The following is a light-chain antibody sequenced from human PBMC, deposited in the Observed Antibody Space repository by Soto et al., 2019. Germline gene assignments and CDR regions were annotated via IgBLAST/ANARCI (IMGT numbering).Light chain of an antibody. V-gene: IGKV3-20*01. CDR3: HQYGGSPPT. CDR2: GVS. J-gene: IGKJ1*01. CDR1: QSVSSN. Sequence: TQSPATLSGSPRCRSTLSCRASQSVSSNLAWYQQKPGQAPRLVIYGVSGRATGIPDRFSGSGSGTDFTLTISRLEPEDFAVYHCHQYGGSPPTFGQGTKVDI.